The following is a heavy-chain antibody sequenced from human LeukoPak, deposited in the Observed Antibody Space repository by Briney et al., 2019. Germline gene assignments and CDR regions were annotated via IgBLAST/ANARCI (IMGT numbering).Heavy chain of an antibody. CDR1: GLTFSSYG. D-gene: IGHD3-9*01. Sequence: GGSLRLSCAAAGLTFSSYGMHWVRQAPGKGMKGVAVIWKDGSNKYYADSVKGRFTISRDNSKNTLYLQMNSLRAEDTAVYFFSKEQPAYEILTGYEYWGQGTLVTVSS. CDR3: SKEQPAYEILTGYEY. CDR2: IWKDGSNK. J-gene: IGHJ4*02. V-gene: IGHV3-33*06.